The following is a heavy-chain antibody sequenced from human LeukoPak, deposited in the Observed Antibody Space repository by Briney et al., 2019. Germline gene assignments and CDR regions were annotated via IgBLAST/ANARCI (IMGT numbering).Heavy chain of an antibody. V-gene: IGHV1-18*01. CDR3: ARDLSTMVRGVITYYFDY. CDR1: GYTFTSYG. Sequence: ASVKVSCKASGYTFTSYGISWVRQAPGQGLEWMGWISAYNGNTNCAQKLQGRVTMTTDTSTSTAYMELRSLRSDDTAVYYCARDLSTMVRGVITYYFDYWGQGTLVAVSS. CDR2: ISAYNGNT. J-gene: IGHJ4*02. D-gene: IGHD3-10*01.